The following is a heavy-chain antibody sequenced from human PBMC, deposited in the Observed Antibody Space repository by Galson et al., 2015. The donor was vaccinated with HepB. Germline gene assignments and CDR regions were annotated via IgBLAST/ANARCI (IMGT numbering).Heavy chain of an antibody. CDR3: ARVPLGVFYYDSSGYRYYFDY. Sequence: SVKVSCKASGYTFTSYGISWVRQAPGQGLEWMGWISAYNGNTNYAQKLQGRVTMTTDTSTSTAYMELRSLRSDDTAVYYCARVPLGVFYYDSSGYRYYFDYWGQGTLVTVSS. J-gene: IGHJ4*02. CDR1: GYTFTSYG. V-gene: IGHV1-18*04. CDR2: ISAYNGNT. D-gene: IGHD3-22*01.